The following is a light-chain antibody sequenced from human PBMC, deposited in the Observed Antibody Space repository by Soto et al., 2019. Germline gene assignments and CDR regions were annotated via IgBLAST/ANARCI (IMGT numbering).Light chain of an antibody. CDR3: QQRSNWPIT. CDR1: QSITRDY. Sequence: EIVLTQSPDTLSLSPGGRATLSCRASQSITRDYLGWYQQTPGQAPRILMYDASTRATGIPARFSGSGSGTDFTLTISSLEPEDFAVYYCQQRSNWPITFGQGTRLEIK. J-gene: IGKJ5*01. CDR2: DAS. V-gene: IGKV3-11*01.